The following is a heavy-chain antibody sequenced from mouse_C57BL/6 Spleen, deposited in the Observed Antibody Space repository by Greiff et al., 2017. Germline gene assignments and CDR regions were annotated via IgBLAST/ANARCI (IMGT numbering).Heavy chain of an antibody. CDR1: GYTFTSYW. V-gene: IGHV1-69*01. D-gene: IGHD6-1*01. J-gene: IGHJ2*01. CDR2: IDPSDSYT. Sequence: VQLQQPGAELVMPGASVKLSCKASGYTFTSYWMHWVKQRPGQGLEWIGEIDPSDSYTNYNQKFKGKSTLTVDKSSSTAYMQLSSLTSEDSAVYYCASGPQHGDWGQGITLTV. CDR3: ASGPQHGD.